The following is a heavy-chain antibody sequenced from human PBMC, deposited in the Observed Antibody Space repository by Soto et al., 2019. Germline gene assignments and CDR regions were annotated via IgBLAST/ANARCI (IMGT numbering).Heavy chain of an antibody. CDR2: IYYSGST. CDR1: GGSISSSSYY. V-gene: IGHV4-39*01. Sequence: QLQLQESGPGLVKPSETLSLTCTVSGGSISSSSYYWGWIRQPPGKGLEWIGSIYYSGSTYYNPSLKSRVTISVDTSQNQFSLKLSSVTAADTAVYYCARRLEYGMATILGYYYGMDVWGQGTTVTVSS. J-gene: IGHJ6*02. D-gene: IGHD5-12*01. CDR3: ARRLEYGMATILGYYYGMDV.